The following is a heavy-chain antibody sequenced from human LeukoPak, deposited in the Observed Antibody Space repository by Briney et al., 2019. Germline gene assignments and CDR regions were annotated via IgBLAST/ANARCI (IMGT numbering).Heavy chain of an antibody. V-gene: IGHV4-34*01. CDR1: GGSFSDYP. J-gene: IGHJ4*02. CDR3: ARGAPGY. CDR2: INHSGST. Sequence: PSETLSLTCAVYGGSFSDYPWTWIRQSPGKGLEWIGQINHSGSTNYNPSLKSRVTILIDTSKKQFSLKLSSVTAADTAIYYCARGAPGYWGQGTLVTVSS.